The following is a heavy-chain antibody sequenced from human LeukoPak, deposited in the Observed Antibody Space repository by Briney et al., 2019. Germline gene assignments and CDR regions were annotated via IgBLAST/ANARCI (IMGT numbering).Heavy chain of an antibody. V-gene: IGHV4-39*01. D-gene: IGHD1-26*01. J-gene: IGHJ4*02. CDR3: ARHGPYYHGFDY. CDR2: INHSGST. Sequence: PSETLSLTCTVSGGSISSSSYYWGWIRQPPGKGLEWIGEINHSGSTNYNPSLKSRVSISVDTSKNQFSLKLSSVTAADTAVYYCARHGPYYHGFDYWGQGTLVTVSS. CDR1: GGSISSSSYY.